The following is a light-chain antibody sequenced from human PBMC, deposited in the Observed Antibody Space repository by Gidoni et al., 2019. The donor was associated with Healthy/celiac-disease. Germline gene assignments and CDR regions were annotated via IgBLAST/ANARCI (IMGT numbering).Light chain of an antibody. J-gene: IGKJ1*01. CDR2: DAS. Sequence: DIQMTQSPSILSASVGDRVTTTCRASQSISSWLAWYQQKPGKAPKLLIYDASSLESGVPSRFSGSGSGTEFTLTISSLQPDDFATYYCQQYNSYSQTFGQGTKVEIK. CDR1: QSISSW. V-gene: IGKV1-5*01. CDR3: QQYNSYSQT.